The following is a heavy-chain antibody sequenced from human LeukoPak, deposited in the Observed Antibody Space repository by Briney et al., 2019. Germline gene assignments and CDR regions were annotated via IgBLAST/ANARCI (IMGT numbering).Heavy chain of an antibody. J-gene: IGHJ4*02. CDR1: GFIFSSHW. CDR3: ARDYGWSFAN. Sequence: PGGSLRLSCTSSGFIFSSHWMNWVRQAPGKGPEWVANIKYDGSEQYYVDSVKGRFSIFRDNTKNLLYLQMNSLRVEDTAVYYCARDYGWSFANWGQGTLVTVSS. V-gene: IGHV3-7*03. CDR2: IKYDGSEQ. D-gene: IGHD3-10*01.